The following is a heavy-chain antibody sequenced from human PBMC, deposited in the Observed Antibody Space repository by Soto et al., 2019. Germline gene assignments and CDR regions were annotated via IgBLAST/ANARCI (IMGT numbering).Heavy chain of an antibody. CDR3: ASRDPGTSVDY. V-gene: IGHV4-4*02. CDR1: GGSFTSNNW. CDR2: IYRTGST. D-gene: IGHD1-7*01. Sequence: SETLSLICAVSGGSFTSNNWWTWVRQPPGQGLEWIGEIYRTGSTNYNPSLKSRVTISLDKSENQFSLKVTSLTAADTAVYYCASRDPGTSVDYWGQGTLVTVSS. J-gene: IGHJ4*02.